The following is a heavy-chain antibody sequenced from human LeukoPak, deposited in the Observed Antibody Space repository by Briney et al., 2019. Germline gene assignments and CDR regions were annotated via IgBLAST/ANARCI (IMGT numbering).Heavy chain of an antibody. CDR2: INHSGST. CDR1: GGSFSGYY. CDR3: ARCRRGGDRSWLQSLPYYYYMDV. D-gene: IGHD5-24*01. V-gene: IGHV4-34*01. Sequence: PSETLSLTCAVYGGSFSGYYWSWIRQPPGKGLEWIGEINHSGSTNYNPSLKSRVTISVDTSKNQFSLKLSSVTAADTAVYYCARCRRGGDRSWLQSLPYYYYMDVWGKGTTVTVSS. J-gene: IGHJ6*03.